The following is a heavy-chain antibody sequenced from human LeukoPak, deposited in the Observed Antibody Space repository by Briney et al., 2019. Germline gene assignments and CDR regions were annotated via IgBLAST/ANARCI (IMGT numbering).Heavy chain of an antibody. CDR1: GYTFTDYY. CDR3: ESQRSGYCSSTSCYGDRYNWFDP. D-gene: IGHD2-2*01. V-gene: IGHV1-69*13. J-gene: IGHJ5*02. Sequence: ASVKVSCKASGYTFTDYYIHWVRQAPGQGLEWMGGIIPIFGTANYAQKFQGRVTITADESTSTAYMELSSLRSEDTAVYYCESQRSGYCSSTSCYGDRYNWFDPWGQGTLVTVSS. CDR2: IIPIFGTA.